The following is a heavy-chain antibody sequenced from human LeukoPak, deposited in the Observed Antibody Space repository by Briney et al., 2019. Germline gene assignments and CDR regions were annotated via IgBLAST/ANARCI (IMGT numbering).Heavy chain of an antibody. CDR3: ARASLSGDSYFDY. V-gene: IGHV4-30-4*01. CDR1: GGSVSSGDYY. CDR2: IYYSGNT. Sequence: PSETLSLTCTVSGGSVSSGDYYWSWIRQPPGKGLEWIGYIYYSGNTHYNPSLKSRVTMSIDTAKNQFSLKLNSVTATDTATYYCARASLSGDSYFDYWGQGTLVTVSS. D-gene: IGHD7-27*01. J-gene: IGHJ4*02.